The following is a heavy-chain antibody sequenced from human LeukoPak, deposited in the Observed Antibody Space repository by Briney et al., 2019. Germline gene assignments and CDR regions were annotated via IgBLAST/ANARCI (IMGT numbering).Heavy chain of an antibody. CDR3: ARGSGSYAPIDY. CDR1: GFTFSSNW. CDR2: ISSSGSTI. D-gene: IGHD1-26*01. Sequence: GGSLRLSCAASGFTFSSNWMSWVRQAPGKGLEWVSYISSSGSTIYYADSVKGRFTISRDNAKNSLYLQMNSLRAEDTAVYYCARGSGSYAPIDYWGQGTLVTVSS. V-gene: IGHV3-48*04. J-gene: IGHJ4*02.